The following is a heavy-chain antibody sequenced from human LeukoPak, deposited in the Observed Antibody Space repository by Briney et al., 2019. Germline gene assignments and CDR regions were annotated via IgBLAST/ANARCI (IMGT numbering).Heavy chain of an antibody. CDR3: ASKWYCGGDCYYQIDF. CDR1: GFTFSTYV. CDR2: ISNDGSNK. V-gene: IGHV3-30*03. D-gene: IGHD2-21*02. Sequence: GGSLRLSCIASGFTFSTYVMHWVRQAPGKGLEWVALISNDGSNKYYADSVKGRFTISRDNSKNTLYLQMNSLRAEDTAVYYCASKWYCGGDCYYQIDFWGQGTLVTVSS. J-gene: IGHJ4*02.